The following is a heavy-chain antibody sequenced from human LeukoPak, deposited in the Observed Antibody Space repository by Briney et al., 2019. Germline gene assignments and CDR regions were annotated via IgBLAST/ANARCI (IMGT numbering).Heavy chain of an antibody. D-gene: IGHD6-19*01. V-gene: IGHV3-30*18. CDR2: ISYDGSNK. J-gene: IGHJ5*02. Sequence: GGSLRLSCAASGFTFSSYGMHWVRQAPGKGLEWVAVISYDGSNKYYADSVKGRFTISRDNSKNTLYLQMNSLRAEDTAVYYCAKEGGSGWSYDHWGQGTLVTVSS. CDR1: GFTFSSYG. CDR3: AKEGGSGWSYDH.